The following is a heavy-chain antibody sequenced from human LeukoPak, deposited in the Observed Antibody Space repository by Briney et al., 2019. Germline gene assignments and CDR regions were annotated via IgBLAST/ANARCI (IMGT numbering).Heavy chain of an antibody. J-gene: IGHJ4*02. D-gene: IGHD5-12*01. CDR1: GGSFSGFY. CDR2: INHSGST. V-gene: IGHV4-34*01. CDR3: AREDIAGRVTTILPY. Sequence: SETLSLTCAVYGGSFSGFYWIWIRQTSGKGLEWIGEINHSGSTNYNPSLKSRVTISVDTSKNQFSLNLRSMTAADAGMYYCAREDIAGRVTTILPYWGQGTPVTVSS.